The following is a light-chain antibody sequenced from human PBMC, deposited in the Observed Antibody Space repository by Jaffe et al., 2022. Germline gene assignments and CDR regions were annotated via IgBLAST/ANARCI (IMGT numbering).Light chain of an antibody. J-gene: IGKJ4*01. V-gene: IGKV1-39*01. CDR2: AAY. CDR3: QQSYTTPLT. CDR1: QIITTY. Sequence: DIQMTQSPSSLSASVGDTVTITCRASQIITTYLNWYQKKPGKAPKLLIYAAYNLQRGVPSRFGGSGSGTDYNLTISYLQPEDFAIYYCQQSYTTPLTFGGGTKVEIK.